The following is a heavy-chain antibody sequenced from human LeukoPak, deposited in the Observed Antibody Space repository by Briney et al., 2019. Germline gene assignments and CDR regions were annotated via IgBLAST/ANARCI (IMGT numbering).Heavy chain of an antibody. Sequence: ASVKVSCRASGYTFTSYGISWLRQAPGQGLEGMGWISAYNGNTKYAQKRQGRVTMTTDTSTSTAYMELRSLRSDDTAVYYRARDSGCSSTSCPQYYYYYYYMDVWGKGTTVTVSS. J-gene: IGHJ6*03. CDR3: ARDSGCSSTSCPQYYYYYYYMDV. V-gene: IGHV1-18*01. CDR2: ISAYNGNT. CDR1: GYTFTSYG. D-gene: IGHD2-2*01.